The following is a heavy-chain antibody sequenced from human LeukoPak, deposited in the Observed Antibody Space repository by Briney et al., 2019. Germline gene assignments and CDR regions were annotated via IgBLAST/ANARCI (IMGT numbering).Heavy chain of an antibody. J-gene: IGHJ2*01. Sequence: SETLSLTCTVSGGSISSGSYYWSWIRQPAGKGLEWIGRIYTSGSTNYNPSLKSRVTISVDTSKNQFSLKLSSVTAANTAVYYCARQYSDILTGYHRGELYWYSDLCGRGNLFTVSS. CDR1: GGSISSGSYY. D-gene: IGHD3-9*01. CDR2: IYTSGST. CDR3: ARQYSDILTGYHRGELYWYSDL. V-gene: IGHV4-61*02.